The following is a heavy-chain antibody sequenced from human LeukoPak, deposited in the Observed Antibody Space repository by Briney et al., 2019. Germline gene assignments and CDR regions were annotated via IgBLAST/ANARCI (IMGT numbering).Heavy chain of an antibody. V-gene: IGHV3-64*01. CDR2: ISSNGGST. CDR1: GFTFSSYA. Sequence: GGSLRLSCAASGFTFSSYAMHWVRQAPGKGLEYVSAISSNGGSTYYANSVKGRLTISRDNSKNTLYLQMGSLRAEDMAVYYCARDLFPMTTVTPVGFDYWGQGTLVTVSS. CDR3: ARDLFPMTTVTPVGFDY. J-gene: IGHJ4*02. D-gene: IGHD4-17*01.